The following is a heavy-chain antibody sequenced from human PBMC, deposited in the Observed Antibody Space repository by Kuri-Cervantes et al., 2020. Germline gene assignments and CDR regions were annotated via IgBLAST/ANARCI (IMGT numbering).Heavy chain of an antibody. D-gene: IGHD2-8*01. CDR1: GFTFSGST. CDR2: IRSKANNYAT. V-gene: IGHV3-73*01. J-gene: IGHJ4*02. Sequence: GESLKISCAAFGFTFSGSTVHWVRQTSGKGLEWVGRIRSKANNYATAYAASVTGRFTISRDDSKNTAYLQMNSLRVEDTAVYYCARERETYCTNGVCYMYYFDYWGQGTLVTVSS. CDR3: ARERETYCTNGVCYMYYFDY.